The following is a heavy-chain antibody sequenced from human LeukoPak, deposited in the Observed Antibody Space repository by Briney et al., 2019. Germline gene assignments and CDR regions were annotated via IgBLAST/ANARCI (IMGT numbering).Heavy chain of an antibody. CDR2: IRSKSNTYAT. CDR3: TGLDDSGTRDFDF. V-gene: IGHV3-73*01. CDR1: GFTFSGSA. J-gene: IGHJ4*02. D-gene: IGHD3-10*01. Sequence: GGSLRLSSAASGFTFSGSAMHWVRQASGRGLEWVGRIRSKSNTYATAYAASVKGRFTISRDDSKNTAYLQMNSLKTEDTAVYYCTGLDDSGTRDFDFWGQGTLVTVSS.